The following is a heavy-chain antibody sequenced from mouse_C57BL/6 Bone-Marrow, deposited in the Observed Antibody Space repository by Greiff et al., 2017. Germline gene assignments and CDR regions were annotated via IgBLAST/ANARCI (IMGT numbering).Heavy chain of an antibody. J-gene: IGHJ4*01. CDR1: GYTFTSYW. D-gene: IGHD2-12*01. CDR2: IYPGSGST. CDR3: DRYYMDYAMDY. V-gene: IGHV1-55*01. Sequence: QVQLQQPGAELVKPGDSVKMSCKASGYTFTSYWITWVKQRPGQGLEWIGDIYPGSGSTNYNETFKSKATLTVDTSSSTACMQLSSLTSEDTAVYYCDRYYMDYAMDYWGQGTSVTVSS.